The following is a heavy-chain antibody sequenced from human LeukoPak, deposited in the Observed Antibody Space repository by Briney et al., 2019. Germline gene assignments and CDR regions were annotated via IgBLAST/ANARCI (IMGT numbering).Heavy chain of an antibody. Sequence: GGSLGLSCAASGFTFSSYGMSWVRQAPGKGLEWVSSISFSSTHIYYADSIQGRFTISRDNAENSLYLQMNSLRAEDTAVYYCARAYGNYDILTGPVDYWGQGTLVTVSS. CDR1: GFTFSSYG. CDR3: ARAYGNYDILTGPVDY. D-gene: IGHD3-9*01. J-gene: IGHJ4*02. CDR2: ISFSSTHI. V-gene: IGHV3-21*06.